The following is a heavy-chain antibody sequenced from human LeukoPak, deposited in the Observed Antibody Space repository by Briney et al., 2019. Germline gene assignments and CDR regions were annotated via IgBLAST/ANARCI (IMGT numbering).Heavy chain of an antibody. CDR1: GFTFSNYA. V-gene: IGHV3-23*01. D-gene: IGHD3-9*01. Sequence: HPGGSLRLSCAASGFTFSNYAMRWVRQAPGKGLEWVSGISGSGGSTYYADSVKGRFTISRDNSKNTLYLQMNSLRAEDTAVYYCAKHRYYDILTGYPEFDYWGQGTLVTVSS. J-gene: IGHJ4*02. CDR3: AKHRYYDILTGYPEFDY. CDR2: ISGSGGST.